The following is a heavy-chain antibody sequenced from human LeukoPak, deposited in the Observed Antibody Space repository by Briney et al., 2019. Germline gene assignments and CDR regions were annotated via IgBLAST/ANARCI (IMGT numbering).Heavy chain of an antibody. V-gene: IGHV3-23*01. Sequence: KPGGGPRKPRGAPGFTFYHHAKNWGPPGPRKGREGGSAINGSGGSTYYADSVKGRFTISRDNSKNTLYLQMNSLRAEDTAVYYCAKVGIFRWLVRGYFDYWGQGTLVTVSS. CDR3: AKVGIFRWLVRGYFDY. CDR1: GFTFYHHA. CDR2: INGSGGST. J-gene: IGHJ4*02. D-gene: IGHD6-19*01.